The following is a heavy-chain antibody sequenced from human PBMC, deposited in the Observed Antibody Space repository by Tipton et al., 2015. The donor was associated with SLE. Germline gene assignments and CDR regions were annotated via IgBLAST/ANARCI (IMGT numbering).Heavy chain of an antibody. J-gene: IGHJ4*02. D-gene: IGHD3-22*01. CDR2: ISSSGSTI. V-gene: IGHV3-48*03. CDR3: ATADYYDSSGFFDY. Sequence: SLRLSCAASGFTFSSYAMSWVRQAPGKGLEWVSYISSSGSTIYYADSVKGRFTISRDNAKNSLYLQMNSLRAEDTAVYYCATADYYDSSGFFDYWGQGTLVTVSS. CDR1: GFTFSSYA.